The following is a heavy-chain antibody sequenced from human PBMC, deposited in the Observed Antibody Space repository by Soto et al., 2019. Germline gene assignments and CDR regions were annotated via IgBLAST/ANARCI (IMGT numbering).Heavy chain of an antibody. V-gene: IGHV1-69*13. CDR3: ASSLVAMGGYYYYGMDV. CDR2: IIPIFGTA. CDR1: GCTFSSYA. J-gene: IGHJ6*02. Sequence: VASVKVSCKASGCTFSSYAISWVRQAPGQGLEWMGAIIPIFGTANCAQKFQGRVTITAAESTSTAYMELSSLRSEETAVYYCASSLVAMGGYYYYGMDVWGQGTTVTVSS. D-gene: IGHD2-2*01.